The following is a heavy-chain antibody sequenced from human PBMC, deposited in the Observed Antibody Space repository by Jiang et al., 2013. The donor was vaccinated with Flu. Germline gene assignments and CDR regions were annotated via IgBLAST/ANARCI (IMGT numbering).Heavy chain of an antibody. CDR3: ARGPLGQWLGAYGMDV. V-gene: IGHV6-1*01. Sequence: AISGDSVSSNSAAWNWIRQSPSRGLEWLGRTYYRSKWYNDYAVSVKSRITINPDTSKNQFSLQLNSVTPEDTAVYYCARGPLGQWLGAYGMDVWGQGTTVTVSS. D-gene: IGHD6-19*01. J-gene: IGHJ6*02. CDR1: GDSVSSNSAA. CDR2: TYYRSKWYN.